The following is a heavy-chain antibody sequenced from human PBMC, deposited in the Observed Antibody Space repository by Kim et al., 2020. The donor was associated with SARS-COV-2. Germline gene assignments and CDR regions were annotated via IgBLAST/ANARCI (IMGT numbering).Heavy chain of an antibody. CDR3: ARVSGRAYSGYDPP. D-gene: IGHD5-12*01. V-gene: IGHV4-34*01. Sequence: SETLSLTCAVYGGSFSGYYWSWIRQPPGKGLEWIGEINHSGSTNYNPSLKSRVTISVDTSKNQFSLKLSSVTAADTAVYYCARVSGRAYSGYDPPWGQGTLVTVSS. CDR2: INHSGST. J-gene: IGHJ4*02. CDR1: GGSFSGYY.